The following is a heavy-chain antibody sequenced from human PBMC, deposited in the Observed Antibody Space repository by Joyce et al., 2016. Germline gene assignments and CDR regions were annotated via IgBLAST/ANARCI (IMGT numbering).Heavy chain of an antibody. CDR2: ISNSSSNI. V-gene: IGHV3-48*02. J-gene: IGHJ6*02. CDR1: GLTFSYHS. D-gene: IGHD1-26*01. CDR3: VSARRESGRGFYGMDV. Sequence: ELLLVESGGGLVQPGGSLRLSCAASGLTFSYHSMNWGRQAPGKGLEWISYISNSSSNIYYAYSVKGRFTISRDNAKNSLYLQMNSLRDEDTAVYYCVSARRESGRGFYGMDVWGQGTTVTVSS.